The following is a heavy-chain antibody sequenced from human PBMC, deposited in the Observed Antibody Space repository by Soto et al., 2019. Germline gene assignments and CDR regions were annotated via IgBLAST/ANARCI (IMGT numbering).Heavy chain of an antibody. V-gene: IGHV3-15*01. D-gene: IGHD1-20*01. Sequence: EVQLVESGGGLVKPGGSLRLSCAASGFTFSNAWMSWVRQAPGKGLEWVGRIKSKTDGGTTDYAAPVKGRFTISRDDSNNTLYLQMNSLKTEDTAVYYCTTGAYNWNDVLAFDIWGQGTMVTVSS. J-gene: IGHJ3*02. CDR1: GFTFSNAW. CDR3: TTGAYNWNDVLAFDI. CDR2: IKSKTDGGTT.